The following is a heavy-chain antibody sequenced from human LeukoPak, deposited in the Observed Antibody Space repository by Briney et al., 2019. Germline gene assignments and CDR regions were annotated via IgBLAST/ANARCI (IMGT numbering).Heavy chain of an antibody. V-gene: IGHV4-4*07. J-gene: IGHJ3*02. CDR3: ARVRGPAAMDDAFDI. D-gene: IGHD2-2*01. CDR2: IYTSGST. CDR1: GGSISSYY. Sequence: SETLSLTCTVSGGSISSYYWSWIRQPAGKGLEWIGRIYTSGSTNYNPSLKSRATMSVDTSKNQFSLKLSSVTAADTAVYYCARVRGPAAMDDAFDIWGQGTMVTVSS.